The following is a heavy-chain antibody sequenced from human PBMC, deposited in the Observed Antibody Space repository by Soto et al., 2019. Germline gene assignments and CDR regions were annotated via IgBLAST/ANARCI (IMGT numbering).Heavy chain of an antibody. CDR3: AKAWSGYYDSSGYPDY. D-gene: IGHD3-22*01. CDR1: GFTFSSYA. V-gene: IGHV3-23*01. CDR2: ISGSGGST. Sequence: PGGSLRLSCAASGFTFSSYAMSWVRQAPGKGLEWVSAISGSGGSTYYADSVKGRFTISRDNSKNTLYLQMNSLRAEDTAVYYCAKAWSGYYDSSGYPDYWGQGTLVTVSS. J-gene: IGHJ4*02.